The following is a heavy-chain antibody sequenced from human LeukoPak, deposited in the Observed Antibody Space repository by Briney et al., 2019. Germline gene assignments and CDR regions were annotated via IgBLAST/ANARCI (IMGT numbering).Heavy chain of an antibody. CDR2: ISAYNGNT. J-gene: IGHJ4*02. CDR1: GYTFTGYY. CDR3: ARGGNYDIRTNADY. V-gene: IGHV1-18*04. D-gene: IGHD3-9*01. Sequence: ASVKVSCKASGYTFTGYYMHWVRQAPGQGLEWMGWISAYNGNTNYAQKPQGRVTMTTDTSTSTAYMELRSLRSDDTAVYYCARGGNYDIRTNADYWGQGTLVTVSS.